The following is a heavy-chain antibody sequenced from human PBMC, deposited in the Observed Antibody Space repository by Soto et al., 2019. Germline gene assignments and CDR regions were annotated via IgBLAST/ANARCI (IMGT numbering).Heavy chain of an antibody. CDR1: GGSFSGYY. CDR2: INHSGST. D-gene: IGHD6-13*01. J-gene: IGHJ4*02. CDR3: ARGRYSSRH. V-gene: IGHV4-34*01. Sequence: SETLSLTCAVYGGSFSGYYWSWIRQPPGKGLEWIGEINHSGSTNYNPSLKSRVTISVDTSKNQFSLKLSSVTAADTAVYYCARGRYSSRHWGQGTLVTVSS.